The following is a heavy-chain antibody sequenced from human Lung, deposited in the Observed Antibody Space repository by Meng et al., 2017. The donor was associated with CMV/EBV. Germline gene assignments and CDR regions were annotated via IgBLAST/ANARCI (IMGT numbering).Heavy chain of an antibody. V-gene: IGHV3-53*01. D-gene: IGHD3-16*02. CDR2: IYSGDST. J-gene: IGHJ4*01. CDR1: GLTARNNF. CDR3: GRDWRNAGRSRGGID. Sequence: GEXXKISCAVSGLTARNNFMTWVRQAPGKGLEWVSVIYSGDSTYYADSVKGRFTISRDNSQNILFLQMNNLRGEDTAIYFCGRDWRNAGRSRGGIDWGHGXLVTVSS.